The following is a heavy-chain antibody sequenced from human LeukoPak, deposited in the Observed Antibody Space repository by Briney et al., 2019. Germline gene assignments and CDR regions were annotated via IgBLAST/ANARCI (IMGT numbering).Heavy chain of an antibody. CDR1: GGSIGSYY. CDR2: IYYSGCT. J-gene: IGHJ4*02. D-gene: IGHD2-15*01. V-gene: IGHV4-59*01. CDR3: ARGYCSGGSCYSSAFDY. Sequence: SETLSLTCTVSGGSIGSYYWSWIRQPPGKGLEWIGYIYYSGCTNYNPSLKSRVTISVDTSKNQFSLKLSSVTAADTAVYYCARGYCSGGSCYSSAFDYWGQGTLVTVSS.